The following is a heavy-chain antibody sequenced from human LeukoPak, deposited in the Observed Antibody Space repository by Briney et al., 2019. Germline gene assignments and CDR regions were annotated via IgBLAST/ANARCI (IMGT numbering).Heavy chain of an antibody. V-gene: IGHV5-51*01. CDR1: GYTFSSYW. Sequence: GESLKISCKGSGYTFSSYWIGWVRQMPGKGLEWMGIIYPDDSDTRYSPSFQGQVTISADKSISTAYLQWSSLKASDTAMYYCARLAYCSNDVCYSNYYYSMDVWGKGTTVTVPS. J-gene: IGHJ6*03. D-gene: IGHD2-8*01. CDR3: ARLAYCSNDVCYSNYYYSMDV. CDR2: IYPDDSDT.